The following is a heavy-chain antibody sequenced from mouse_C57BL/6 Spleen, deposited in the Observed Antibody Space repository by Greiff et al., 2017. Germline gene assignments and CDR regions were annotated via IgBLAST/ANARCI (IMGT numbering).Heavy chain of an antibody. CDR3: ARHAYYDYDGAMDD. V-gene: IGHV5-9*01. CDR2: ISGGGGNT. Sequence: EVQLVESGGGLVKPGGSLKLSCAASGFTFSSYTMSWVRQTPEKRLEWVATISGGGGNTYYPDSVKGRFTISRDNAKNTLYLQMSSLRSEDTALYYCARHAYYDYDGAMDDWGQGTSVTVSS. D-gene: IGHD2-4*01. J-gene: IGHJ4*01. CDR1: GFTFSSYT.